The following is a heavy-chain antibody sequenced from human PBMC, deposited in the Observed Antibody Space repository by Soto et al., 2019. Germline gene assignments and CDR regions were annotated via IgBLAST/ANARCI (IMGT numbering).Heavy chain of an antibody. CDR1: GITFSSYV. J-gene: IGHJ4*02. Sequence: EVQLLESGGGLVQPGGSLRLSCAVSGITFSSYVMSWVRQAPGKGLEWVSGVSGDTGSTFYADSVKGRCIVSRDNSKNTLYLNMNSLRADDTDVYYCAKDGSGSYQPTFFDYWGQGTLVTVSS. CDR2: VSGDTGST. CDR3: AKDGSGSYQPTFFDY. D-gene: IGHD1-26*01. V-gene: IGHV3-23*01.